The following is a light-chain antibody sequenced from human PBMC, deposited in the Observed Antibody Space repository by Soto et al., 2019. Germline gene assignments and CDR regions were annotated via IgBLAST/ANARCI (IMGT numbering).Light chain of an antibody. CDR3: LQDYNYPLN. Sequence: AIQMTQSPSSLSASVGDRVTITCRASQGIRNDLGWYQQRPGKATKLLIYAASSLQSGVPSRFSGSGSGTDFTLTISHLQPEDFATYYCLQDYNYPLNFGGGTKVDIK. J-gene: IGKJ4*01. V-gene: IGKV1-6*01. CDR1: QGIRND. CDR2: AAS.